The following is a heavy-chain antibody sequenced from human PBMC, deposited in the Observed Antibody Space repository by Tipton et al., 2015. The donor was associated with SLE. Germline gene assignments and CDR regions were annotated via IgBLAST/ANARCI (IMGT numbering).Heavy chain of an antibody. V-gene: IGHV5-51*03. Sequence: VQSGAEVIKPGESLKISCKGSGYSFTNYWIGWVRQMPGKGLQWMGIIYPGDSDTRNSPSFQGQVTLSADKSISTAYLQWSSLKASDTAMYFCARRRYYYDTSGYYHAFFDYWGQGTLVTVSS. CDR3: ARRRYYYDTSGYYHAFFDY. D-gene: IGHD3-22*01. J-gene: IGHJ4*02. CDR2: IYPGDSDT. CDR1: GYSFTNYW.